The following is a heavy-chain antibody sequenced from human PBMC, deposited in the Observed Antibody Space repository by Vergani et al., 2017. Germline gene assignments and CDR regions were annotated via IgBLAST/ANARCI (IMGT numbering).Heavy chain of an antibody. J-gene: IGHJ6*02. Sequence: QVQLQESGPGLVKPSQTLPLTCTVSGGSISSGDYHWSWICQPPGKGPEWIGYIYYSGSTYYNPSLKSRVTISVDTSKNQFSLKLSSVTAADTAVYYCARASGSYPYYYGMDVWGQGTTVTVSS. V-gene: IGHV4-30-4*08. CDR3: ARASGSYPYYYGMDV. CDR2: IYYSGST. D-gene: IGHD1-26*01. CDR1: GGSISSGDYH.